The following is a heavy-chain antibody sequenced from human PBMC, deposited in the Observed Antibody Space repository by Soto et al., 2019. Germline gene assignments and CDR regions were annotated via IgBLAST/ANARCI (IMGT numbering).Heavy chain of an antibody. CDR2: ISGSDGST. CDR3: VKDWTGDTCPCMDV. D-gene: IGHD2-8*02. V-gene: IGHV3-23*01. Sequence: GGSLRLSCAASGFTFNNYAMTWVRQAPGKGPEWVSTISGSDGSTYYADSVKGRLTISRDNSKNALYLQMSSLRAEDTALYYCVKDWTGDTCPCMDVWGQGTTVTVSS. J-gene: IGHJ6*01. CDR1: GFTFNNYA.